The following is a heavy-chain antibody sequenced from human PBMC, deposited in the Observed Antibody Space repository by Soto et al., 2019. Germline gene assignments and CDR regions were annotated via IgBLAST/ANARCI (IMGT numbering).Heavy chain of an antibody. D-gene: IGHD3-9*01. CDR3: ARHLMAYSYDNFDY. CDR2: IYYSGST. Sequence: SETLSLTCTVSGGSISSSSYYWGWIRQPPGKGLEWIGSIYYSGSTYYNPSLKSRVTISVDTSKNQFSLKLSSVTAADTAVYYCARHLMAYSYDNFDYWGQGTLVTGCS. V-gene: IGHV4-39*01. J-gene: IGHJ4*02. CDR1: GGSISSSSYY.